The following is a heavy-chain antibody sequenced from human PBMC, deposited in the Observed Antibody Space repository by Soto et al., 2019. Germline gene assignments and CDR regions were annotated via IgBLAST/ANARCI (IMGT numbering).Heavy chain of an antibody. CDR3: AKDMGQWVDTFDY. V-gene: IGHV3-23*01. D-gene: IGHD6-19*01. J-gene: IGHJ4*01. Sequence: GGALRVSVTVSGVALTRSAVGGVRRAPGKGLEWASGISAGGGGTYYADSVKGRFTISRDISKNTVYLQMNGLRVEDTAVYYCAKDMGQWVDTFDYWGHGTLVTVSS. CDR2: ISAGGGGT. CDR1: GVALTRSA.